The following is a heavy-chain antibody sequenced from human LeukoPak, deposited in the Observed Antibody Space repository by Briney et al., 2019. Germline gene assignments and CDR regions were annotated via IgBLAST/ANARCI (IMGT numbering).Heavy chain of an antibody. CDR3: ARVRPLLGAWSWFDP. Sequence: SETLSLTCSVSDYSISSGYYWGCIRQPPGKGLALIGTIYHSGSIYYNPSLKSRVTISVGTSKNQFSLKLSSVTAADMAVYYCARVRPLLGAWSWFDPWGQGTLVTVSS. CDR1: DYSISSGYY. CDR2: IYHSGSI. D-gene: IGHD3-10*01. J-gene: IGHJ5*02. V-gene: IGHV4-38-2*02.